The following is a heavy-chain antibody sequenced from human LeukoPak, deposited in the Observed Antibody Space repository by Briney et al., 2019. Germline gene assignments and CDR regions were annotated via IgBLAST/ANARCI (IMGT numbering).Heavy chain of an antibody. V-gene: IGHV4-59*01. CDR1: GGSISSYY. CDR2: IYYSGST. J-gene: IGHJ4*02. Sequence: PETLSLTCTLSGGSISSYYWSWGRQPPGEGREWIGYIYYSGSTNYTPSLKSRVTISVDTSKNQFSLKLSSVTAADTAVYYCARGGSGSLFDYWGQGTLVTVSS. CDR3: ARGGSGSLFDY. D-gene: IGHD3-22*01.